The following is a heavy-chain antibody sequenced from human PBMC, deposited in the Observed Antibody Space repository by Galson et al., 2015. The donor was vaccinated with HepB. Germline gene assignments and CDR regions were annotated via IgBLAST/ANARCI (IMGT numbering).Heavy chain of an antibody. D-gene: IGHD6-6*01. CDR2: IYYSGST. CDR3: ARDSSSWDNWFDP. Sequence: TLSLTCTVSGGSISSGGYYWSWIRQHPGKGLEWIGYIYYSGSTYYNPSPKSRVSISVDTSKNQFSLKLSSVTAADTAVYYCARDSSSWDNWFDPWGQGTLVTVSS. J-gene: IGHJ5*02. CDR1: GGSISSGGYY. V-gene: IGHV4-31*03.